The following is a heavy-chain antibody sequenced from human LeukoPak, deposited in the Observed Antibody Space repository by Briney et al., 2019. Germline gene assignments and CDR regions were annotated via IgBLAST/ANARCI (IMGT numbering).Heavy chain of an antibody. CDR3: ARGITGTVFDY. CDR1: GGSISSGGYY. CDR2: IYHSGST. D-gene: IGHD1-7*01. Sequence: SETLSLTCTVSGGSISSGGYYWSWIRQPPGKGLEWIGYIYHSGSTYYNPSLKSRVTISVDRSKNQFSLKLSSVTAADTAVYYCARGITGTVFDYWGQGTLVTVSS. V-gene: IGHV4-30-2*01. J-gene: IGHJ4*02.